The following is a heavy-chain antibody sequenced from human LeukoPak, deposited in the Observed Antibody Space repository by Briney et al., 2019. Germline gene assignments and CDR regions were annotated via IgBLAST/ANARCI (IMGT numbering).Heavy chain of an antibody. CDR1: GFTFSSYW. CDR3: ARDDYGDTSYYYYYYMDV. D-gene: IGHD4-17*01. Sequence: GGSLRLSCAASGFTFSSYWMHWVRQAPGKGLVWVSRINSDGSSTSYADSVKGRFTISRDNAKNTLYLQMNSLRAEDTAVYYCARDDYGDTSYYYYYYMDVWGKGTTVTVSS. J-gene: IGHJ6*03. V-gene: IGHV3-74*01. CDR2: INSDGSST.